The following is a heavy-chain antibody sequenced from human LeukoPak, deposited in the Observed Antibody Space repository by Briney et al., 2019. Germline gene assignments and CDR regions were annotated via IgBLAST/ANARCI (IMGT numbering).Heavy chain of an antibody. J-gene: IGHJ5*02. D-gene: IGHD6-19*01. CDR3: ARDRPGYSSEFDP. CDR1: GYTFTGYF. Sequence: ASVKVSCKASGYTFTGYFMHWVRQAPGQGLEWMGWINPNSGDTNYAQNFQGRVTLTRDTSISTVYMELSGLRSDDTAVYYCARDRPGYSSEFDPWGEGTLVTVSS. CDR2: INPNSGDT. V-gene: IGHV1-2*02.